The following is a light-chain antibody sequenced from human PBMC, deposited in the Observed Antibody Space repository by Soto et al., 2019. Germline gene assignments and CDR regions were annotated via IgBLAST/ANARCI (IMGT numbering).Light chain of an antibody. CDR2: EAS. Sequence: IWMSQSPSLLSAPTGDRVTIPCRASQTISNWLAWYQQKPGKAPKVLIYEASTLDGGVPSRFSGRRSGTDFTLTISSPQPSDFATYYCQQYNTYPLTFGGGTKVDI. CDR3: QQYNTYPLT. CDR1: QTISNW. J-gene: IGKJ4*01. V-gene: IGKV1-5*01.